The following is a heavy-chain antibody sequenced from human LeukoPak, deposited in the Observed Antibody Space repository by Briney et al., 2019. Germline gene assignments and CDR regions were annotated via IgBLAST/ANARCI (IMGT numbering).Heavy chain of an antibody. J-gene: IGHJ5*02. CDR3: ARGYCSGGSCPSWFDP. V-gene: IGHV4-31*03. CDR2: IYYSGST. Sequence: PSETLSLTCTVSGDSISSGGYSWSWNRQHPGKGLEWIGYIYYSGSTYYNPSLRSRVTISLDTSKNQFSLRLSSVTAADTAVYYCARGYCSGGSCPSWFDPWGQGTLVTVSS. D-gene: IGHD2-15*01. CDR1: GDSISSGGYS.